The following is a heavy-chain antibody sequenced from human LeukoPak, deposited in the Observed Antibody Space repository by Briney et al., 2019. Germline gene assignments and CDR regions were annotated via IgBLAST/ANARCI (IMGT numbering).Heavy chain of an antibody. J-gene: IGHJ5*02. Sequence: SETLSLTCTVSGGSISSSSYYWSWIRQPAGKGLEWIGRIYTSGSTNYNPSLKSRVTISVDTSKNQFSLKLSSVTAADTAVYYCARSGYCSSTSCYHFSYNWFDPWGQGTLVTVSS. V-gene: IGHV4-61*02. CDR3: ARSGYCSSTSCYHFSYNWFDP. CDR1: GGSISSSSYY. CDR2: IYTSGST. D-gene: IGHD2-2*01.